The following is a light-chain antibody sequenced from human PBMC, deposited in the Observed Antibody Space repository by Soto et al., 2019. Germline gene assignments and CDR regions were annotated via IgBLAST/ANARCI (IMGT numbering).Light chain of an antibody. J-gene: IGLJ2*01. Sequence: QSVLTQSPSASASLGASVKLTCTLSSGHSSYAIAWHQQQPEKGPRYLMKVNSDGSHRKGDGIPDRFSGSSSGAERYLTISSLHSEDEADYYCQTWGTGIRVFGGGTQLTVL. CDR3: QTWGTGIRV. CDR1: SGHSSYA. V-gene: IGLV4-69*01. CDR2: VNSDGSH.